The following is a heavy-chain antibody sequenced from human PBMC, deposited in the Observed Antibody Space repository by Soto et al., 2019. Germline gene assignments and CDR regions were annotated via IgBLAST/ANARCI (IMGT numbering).Heavy chain of an antibody. J-gene: IGHJ6*03. Sequence: SETLSLTCAVYGGSLSGYYWSWIRQPPGKGLEWIGEINHSGSTNYNPSLKSRVTISVDTSKNQFSLKLSSVTAADTAVYYCAREGVWFGTYYYMDVWGKGTTVTVSS. CDR2: INHSGST. CDR1: GGSLSGYY. V-gene: IGHV4-34*01. CDR3: AREGVWFGTYYYMDV. D-gene: IGHD3-10*01.